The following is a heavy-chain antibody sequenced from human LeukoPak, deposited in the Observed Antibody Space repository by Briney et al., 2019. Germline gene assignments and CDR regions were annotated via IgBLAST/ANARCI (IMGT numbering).Heavy chain of an antibody. CDR1: GGSFSGYY. CDR2: INHSGST. V-gene: IGHV4-34*01. Sequence: SETLSLTCAVYGGSFSGYYWSWIRQPPGKGLEWIGEINHSGSTNYNPSLKSRVTISVDTSKNQFSLKLSSVTAADTAVYYCARQTLRSYYYDSSGDAFDIWGQGTMVTVSS. D-gene: IGHD3-22*01. J-gene: IGHJ3*02. CDR3: ARQTLRSYYYDSSGDAFDI.